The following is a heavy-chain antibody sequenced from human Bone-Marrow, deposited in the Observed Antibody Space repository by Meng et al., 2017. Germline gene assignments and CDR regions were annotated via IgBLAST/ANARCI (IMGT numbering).Heavy chain of an antibody. CDR3: ARAEGYYGSSGFYYNY. V-gene: IGHV1-2*02. CDR2: INPNSGGT. CDR1: GYTFTAYY. D-gene: IGHD3-22*01. J-gene: IGHJ4*02. Sequence: ASVKVSCKASGYTFTAYYLHWVRQAPGQGLECMGWINPNSGGTNYAQKFQGRVTMTRDTSISTVYMELSWLRSADTAVYYCARAEGYYGSSGFYYNYWGQGSLVTVSS.